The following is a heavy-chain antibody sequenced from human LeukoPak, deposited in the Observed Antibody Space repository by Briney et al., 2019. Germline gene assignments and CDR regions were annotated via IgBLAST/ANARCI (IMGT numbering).Heavy chain of an antibody. D-gene: IGHD2-8*01. CDR1: GFTFSSYG. CDR3: AKRDIVLMVYAVFDY. CDR2: ISGSGGST. J-gene: IGHJ4*02. V-gene: IGHV3-23*01. Sequence: GGSLRLSCAASGFTFSSYGMSWVRQAPGRGLEWVSGISGSGGSTYYADSVKGRFTISRDNSKNTLYLQMNSLRTEDTAVYYCAKRDIVLMVYAVFDYWGQGTLVTVSS.